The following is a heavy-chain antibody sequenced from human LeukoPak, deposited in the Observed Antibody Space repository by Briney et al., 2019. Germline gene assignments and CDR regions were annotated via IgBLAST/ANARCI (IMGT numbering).Heavy chain of an antibody. D-gene: IGHD1-20*01. Sequence: PGGSLRLSCAASGFTLTNAWMNWVRQAPGKGLEWVGRIKSKADGETIDYAAPVKGRFTFSGDDSKNMLYLQMNSLKSEDTAVYYCSTLTSRGLSDSWGQGTLVTVSS. V-gene: IGHV3-15*07. CDR1: GFTLTNAW. CDR3: STLTSRGLSDS. J-gene: IGHJ4*02. CDR2: IKSKADGETI.